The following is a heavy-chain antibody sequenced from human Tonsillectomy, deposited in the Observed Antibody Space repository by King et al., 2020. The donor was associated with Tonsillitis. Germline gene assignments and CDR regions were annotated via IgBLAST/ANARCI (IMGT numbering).Heavy chain of an antibody. CDR1: GFTFSSYE. CDR2: ISSSGSTI. J-gene: IGHJ4*02. Sequence: VQLVESGGGLVQPGGSLRLSCAASGFTFSSYEMNWVRQAPGKGLEWVSYISSSGSTIYYADSVKGRFTISRDNAKNSLYLQMNSLRAEDTAVYYCARVGYSGYALDYWGQGTLVTVSS. V-gene: IGHV3-48*03. CDR3: ARVGYSGYALDY. D-gene: IGHD5-12*01.